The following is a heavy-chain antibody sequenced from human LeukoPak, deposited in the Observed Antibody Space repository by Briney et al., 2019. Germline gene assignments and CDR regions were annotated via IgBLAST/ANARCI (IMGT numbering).Heavy chain of an antibody. Sequence: SETLSLTCTVSGGSISSYYWTWIRQPAGKGLEWIGRIYPSGGTNYNPSLKSRVTMSVDTSKNQFSLKLSSVTAAGTAVYYCARLISMVRGVTVDDWFDPWGQGTLVTVSS. V-gene: IGHV4-4*07. D-gene: IGHD3-10*01. CDR2: IYPSGGT. CDR1: GGSISSYY. J-gene: IGHJ5*02. CDR3: ARLISMVRGVTVDDWFDP.